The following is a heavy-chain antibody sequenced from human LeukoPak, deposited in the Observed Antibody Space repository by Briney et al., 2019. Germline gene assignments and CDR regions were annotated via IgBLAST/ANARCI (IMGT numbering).Heavy chain of an antibody. D-gene: IGHD6-13*01. CDR3: AREQRIAAAGPDYYYYGMDV. J-gene: IGHJ6*02. Sequence: SETLSLTCTVSGGSISSYYWSWIRQPAGKGLEWIGRIYTSGSTNYNPSLKSRVTMSVGTSKNQFSLKLSSVTAADTAVYYCAREQRIAAAGPDYYYYGMDVWGQGTTVTVSS. CDR1: GGSISSYY. V-gene: IGHV4-4*07. CDR2: IYTSGST.